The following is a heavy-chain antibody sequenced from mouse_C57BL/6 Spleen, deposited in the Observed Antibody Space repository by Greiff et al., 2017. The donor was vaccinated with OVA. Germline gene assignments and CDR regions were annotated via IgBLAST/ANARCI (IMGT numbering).Heavy chain of an antibody. Sequence: VQLQQPGAELVKPGASVKLSCKASGYTFTSYWMQWVKQRPGQGLEWIGEIDPSDSYTTYNQKFKGKATLTVDTSSSTAYMQLSSLTSEDSAVYYCASAYYYGSSYGYFDVWGTGTTVTVSS. CDR2: IDPSDSYT. V-gene: IGHV1-50*01. D-gene: IGHD1-1*01. CDR1: GYTFTSYW. CDR3: ASAYYYGSSYGYFDV. J-gene: IGHJ1*03.